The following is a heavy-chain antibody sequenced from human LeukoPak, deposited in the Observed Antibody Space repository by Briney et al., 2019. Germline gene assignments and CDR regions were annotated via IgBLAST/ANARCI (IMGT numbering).Heavy chain of an antibody. J-gene: IGHJ4*02. Sequence: SETLSLTCAVYSGSFSGYYWSWIRKPPGKGLEWIGEINHSGSTNYNPSLKSRVTISVDTSKNQSSLKLSSVTAADTAVYYCARAQGRRLRYFDWWGQGTLVTVSS. CDR2: INHSGST. CDR3: ARAQGRRLRYFDW. V-gene: IGHV4-34*01. CDR1: SGSFSGYY. D-gene: IGHD3-9*01.